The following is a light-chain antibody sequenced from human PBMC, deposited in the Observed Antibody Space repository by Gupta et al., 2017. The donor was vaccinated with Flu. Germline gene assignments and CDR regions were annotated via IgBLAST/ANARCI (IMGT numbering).Light chain of an antibody. CDR2: GVS. CDR1: QSVSSN. CDR3: QQDNAWWT. J-gene: IGKJ1*01. Sequence: EIVMTQSPAILSVSPGERATLSCRASQSVSSNFAWYQKKPGQAPRLLIYGVSTRATGIPARFSGSGSGTEFTLTISSLQSEDSAVYVCQQDNAWWTFGQGTKVEIK. V-gene: IGKV3-15*01.